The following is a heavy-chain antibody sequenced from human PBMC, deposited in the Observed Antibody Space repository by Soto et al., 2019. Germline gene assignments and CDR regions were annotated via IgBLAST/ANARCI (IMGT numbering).Heavy chain of an antibody. CDR2: IDHSGST. J-gene: IGHJ4*02. CDR3: VRDSGNGWKDY. V-gene: IGHV4-4*02. Sequence: QVQLQESGPGLVKPSGTLSLTCAVSGGSISSTNWWNWVRQPPGKGLEWIGEIDHSGSTNYNPSLRSLVTMSADKPKNQFSLKPSSVTAADPAVYYGVRDSGNGWKDYWGQGTLVTVSS. CDR1: GGSISSTNW. D-gene: IGHD6-19*01.